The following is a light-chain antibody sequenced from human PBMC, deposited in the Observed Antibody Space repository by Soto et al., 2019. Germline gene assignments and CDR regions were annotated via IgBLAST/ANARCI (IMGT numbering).Light chain of an antibody. CDR3: SSYTSTTLV. Sequence: QSALTQPASVSGSPGQSITISCTGASSDVGGSNHVSWYQQHPGKAPKLMIYGVSNRPSGISNRVSGSKSGNTASLTISGIQAEDEGDYYCSSYTSTTLVFGGGTKLTVL. J-gene: IGLJ2*01. CDR1: SSDVGGSNH. CDR2: GVS. V-gene: IGLV2-14*01.